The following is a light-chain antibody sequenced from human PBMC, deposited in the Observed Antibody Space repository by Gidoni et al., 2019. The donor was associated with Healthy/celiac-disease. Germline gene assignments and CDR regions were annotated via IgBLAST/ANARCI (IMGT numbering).Light chain of an antibody. V-gene: IGKV3-15*01. CDR1: QSVSSN. Sequence: EIVMTQSPATLSVSPGERATLSCRASQSVSSNLAWYQQKPGQAPRLLIYGASTRATGIPARFSGSGSGTEFTLTISSLQSEDFAVYYCQQYNNGCSFXXXTKLEIK. CDR3: QQYNNGCS. J-gene: IGKJ2*04. CDR2: GAS.